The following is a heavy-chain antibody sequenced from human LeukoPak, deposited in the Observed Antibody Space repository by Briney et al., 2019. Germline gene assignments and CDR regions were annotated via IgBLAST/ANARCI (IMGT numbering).Heavy chain of an antibody. D-gene: IGHD3-16*01. CDR3: ARLVHSGLGEDDY. J-gene: IGHJ4*02. V-gene: IGHV4-38-2*02. CDR1: GYSISSGYY. CDR2: IYYSGST. Sequence: SETLSLTCTVSGYSISSGYYWGWIRQPPGQGLEWIGSIYYSGSTYYNPSLKSRVTISVDTSKNQFSLKLSSVTAADTAVYYCARLVHSGLGEDDYWGQGTLVTVSS.